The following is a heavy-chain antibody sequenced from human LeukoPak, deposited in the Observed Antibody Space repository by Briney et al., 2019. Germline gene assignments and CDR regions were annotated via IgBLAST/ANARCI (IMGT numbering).Heavy chain of an antibody. Sequence: SETLSLTCTVAAGSTSSYYWSWIRHPPRKGLEWIGYTYYSVSTNYNPSLKSRVTISVDTSKNQFSLKLSSVTAADTAVYYCARDQGLDILTGYHPEEDNWCFDLWGRGTLVTVSS. J-gene: IGHJ2*01. CDR1: AGSTSSYY. D-gene: IGHD3-9*01. CDR2: TYYSVST. V-gene: IGHV4-59*01. CDR3: ARDQGLDILTGYHPEEDNWCFDL.